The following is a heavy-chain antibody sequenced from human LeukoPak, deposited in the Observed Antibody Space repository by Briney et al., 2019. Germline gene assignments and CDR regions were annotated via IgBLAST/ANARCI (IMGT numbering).Heavy chain of an antibody. J-gene: IGHJ4*02. V-gene: IGHV3-53*05. CDR3: ARSYDFWSGYTDY. Sequence: GGSLRLSCAASGFTVSSNYMSWVRQAPGKGLEWVSVIFGGGSTSYADSVKGRFTISRDNSKNTLYLQVNSLRAEDTAVYYCARSYDFWSGYTDYWGQGTLVTVSS. D-gene: IGHD3-3*01. CDR1: GFTVSSNY. CDR2: IFGGGST.